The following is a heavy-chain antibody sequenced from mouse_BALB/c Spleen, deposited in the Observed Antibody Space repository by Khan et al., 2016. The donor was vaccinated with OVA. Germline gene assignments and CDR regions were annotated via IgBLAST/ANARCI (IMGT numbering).Heavy chain of an antibody. CDR3: ARRARK. V-gene: IGHV14-3*02. J-gene: IGHJ2*01. CDR2: IDHAHGNT. D-gene: IGHD3-3*01. Sequence: VQLQQPGAELVKPGASVKLSCTASGFNIKDTYMHWVKQRPEQGLKWIGRIDHAHGNTKFDPKFQGKATIKEDTSTRTAYLQLSSLTYEDTAVDYWARRARKWGQGTTLTVSS. CDR1: GFNIKDTY.